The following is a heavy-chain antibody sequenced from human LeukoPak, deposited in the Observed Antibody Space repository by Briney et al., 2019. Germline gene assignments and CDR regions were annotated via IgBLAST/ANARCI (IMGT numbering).Heavy chain of an antibody. CDR2: IYTSGST. V-gene: IGHV4-4*07. CDR3: ARDVGGYNYGYSLDY. J-gene: IGHJ4*02. Sequence: SETLSLTCTVSGGSISSYYWNWIRQPAGKGLEWIGRIYTSGSTSYNSSLKSRVAMSVDTSKNQFSLKLSSVTAADTAVYYCARDVGGYNYGYSLDYWGQGTLVSVSS. CDR1: GGSISSYY. D-gene: IGHD5-18*01.